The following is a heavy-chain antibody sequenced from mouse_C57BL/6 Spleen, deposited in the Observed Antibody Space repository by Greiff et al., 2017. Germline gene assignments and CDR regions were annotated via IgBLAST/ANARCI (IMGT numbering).Heavy chain of an antibody. D-gene: IGHD1-3*01. V-gene: IGHV1-72*01. CDR2: IDLNSGGT. CDR3: ARLYGSSYYYAMGC. Sequence: QVQLQQSGAELVKPGASVKLSCKASGYTFTSYWMHWVKQRPGRGLEWIGRIDLNSGGTKYNEKFKSKATLPVDKPSSTSYMQLSSLTSEDSAVYYCARLYGSSYYYAMGCWGQGTSVTVSS. CDR1: GYTFTSYW. J-gene: IGHJ4*01.